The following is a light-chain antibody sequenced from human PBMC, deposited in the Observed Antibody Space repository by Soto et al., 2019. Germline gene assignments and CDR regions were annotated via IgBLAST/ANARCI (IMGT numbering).Light chain of an antibody. CDR2: YAS. CDR1: EAIGYY. J-gene: IGKJ2*01. CDR3: HQYYYFPHT. Sequence: TQSPSSLSASVGDEVTITCRASEAIGYYLAWFQQKPGRAPKALISYASDLESGVPAKFSGTGSATDFTLTITNLQPDDSATYYCHQYYYFPHTFGPGTRLEI. V-gene: IGKV1-16*02.